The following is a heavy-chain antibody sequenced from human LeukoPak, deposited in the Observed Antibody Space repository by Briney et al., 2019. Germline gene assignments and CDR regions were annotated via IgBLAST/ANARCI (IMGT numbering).Heavy chain of an antibody. D-gene: IGHD5-18*01. CDR1: GFTFSNYS. J-gene: IGHJ4*02. CDR3: ARDRGYRYGQFDY. Sequence: GGSLRLSCAASGFTFSNYSINWVRQAPGKGLEWVSFISSNIITKYYADPVKGRFTISRDNAKNSVYLQMNSLRDEDTAVYFCARDRGYRYGQFDYWGQGTLVTVSS. CDR2: ISSNIITK. V-gene: IGHV3-48*02.